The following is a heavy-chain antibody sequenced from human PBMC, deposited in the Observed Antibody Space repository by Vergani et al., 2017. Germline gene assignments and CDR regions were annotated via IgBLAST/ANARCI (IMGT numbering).Heavy chain of an antibody. Sequence: EVELVESGGGLVQPGGSLRLSCAASGFTFNEYWMHWARQVPGKGLVWVSGMNGDWDTISYADSVKGRFTISRDNAKHTLFLQMNSLRAEDTAVYYFARARKVLFVVVGENWFDPWGQGTLVTVSS. CDR2: MNGDWDTI. CDR3: ARARKVLFVVVGENWFDP. J-gene: IGHJ5*02. V-gene: IGHV3-74*01. D-gene: IGHD2-15*01. CDR1: GFTFNEYW.